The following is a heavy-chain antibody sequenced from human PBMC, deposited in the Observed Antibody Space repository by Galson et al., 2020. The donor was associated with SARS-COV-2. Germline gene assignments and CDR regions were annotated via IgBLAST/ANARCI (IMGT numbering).Heavy chain of an antibody. V-gene: IGHV5-51*01. Sequence: GESLKISCKGSGYSFTDHWIGWVRQMSGKGLEWMGIIYPGDSDTRYSPSFQGQVTISADKSISTAHLQWSSLKASDTAIYYCARLPPHRNSTTRLDYWGQGTLVTVSS. CDR2: IYPGDSDT. D-gene: IGHD6-13*01. CDR3: ARLPPHRNSTTRLDY. CDR1: GYSFTDHW. J-gene: IGHJ4*02.